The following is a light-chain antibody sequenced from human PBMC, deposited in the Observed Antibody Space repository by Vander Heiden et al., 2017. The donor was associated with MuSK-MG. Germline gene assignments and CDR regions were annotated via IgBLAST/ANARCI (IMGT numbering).Light chain of an antibody. CDR1: QSVSSY. CDR3: QQRSNRSWT. Sequence: EIVLTQSPATLSLSPGERATLSCRASQSVSSYLAWYQQKPGQAPRHLIYDASNRATGIPARFSGSGSGTDFTLTISSLEPEDFAVYYCQQRSNRSWTFGQGTKVEIK. V-gene: IGKV3-11*01. CDR2: DAS. J-gene: IGKJ1*01.